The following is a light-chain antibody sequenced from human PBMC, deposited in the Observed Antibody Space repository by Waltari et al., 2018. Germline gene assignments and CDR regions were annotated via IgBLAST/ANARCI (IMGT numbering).Light chain of an antibody. CDR1: SSDVGSYNY. CDR2: DVT. V-gene: IGLV2-14*03. Sequence: QSVLTQPASVSGSPGQSITISCTGSSSDVGSYNYVSWYQQHPGKAPKLLIFDVTNRPSGISTLFSGSKSGHIASLTISGLQADDEADYYCNSYSDSNSLVVCGGGTKLTVL. J-gene: IGLJ2*01. CDR3: NSYSDSNSLVV.